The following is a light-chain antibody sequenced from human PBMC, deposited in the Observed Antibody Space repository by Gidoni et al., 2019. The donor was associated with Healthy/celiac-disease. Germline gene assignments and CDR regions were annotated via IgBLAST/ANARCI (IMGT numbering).Light chain of an antibody. V-gene: IGKV1-39*01. CDR1: QSIRSY. Sequence: DIHMNQSPSSLSASVGDRVTITCRASQSIRSYLNWYQQKPGKAPKLLIYAESSLQSGVPSRFSGSGAGTDFTLTISSLQPEDFATYYCQQRYSTPLTFGGGTKVEIK. CDR3: QQRYSTPLT. J-gene: IGKJ4*01. CDR2: AES.